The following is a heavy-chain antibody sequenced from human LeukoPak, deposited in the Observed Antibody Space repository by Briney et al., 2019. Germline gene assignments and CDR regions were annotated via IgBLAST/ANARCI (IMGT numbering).Heavy chain of an antibody. CDR3: AKDDDWGRYKH. D-gene: IGHD3-16*01. CDR1: GFNFSTYS. J-gene: IGHJ1*01. CDR2: ISPSGDIT. Sequence: GGSLRLSCAASGFNFSTYSMDWVRQAPGKGLEWVSGISPSGDITYYTDSVRGRFTISRDNFKNTLSLQVNSLRAEDTAMYYCAKDDDWGRYKHWGQGTLVTVSS. V-gene: IGHV3-23*01.